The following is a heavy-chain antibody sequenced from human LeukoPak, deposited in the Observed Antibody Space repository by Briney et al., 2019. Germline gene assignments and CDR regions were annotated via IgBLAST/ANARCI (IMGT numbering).Heavy chain of an antibody. D-gene: IGHD2-2*01. J-gene: IGHJ4*02. V-gene: IGHV1-69*13. CDR1: GGTFSSYA. Sequence: SVKVSCKASGGTFSSYAISWVRQAPGQGVEWMGGIIPIFGTADYAQKFQGRVTITADESTSTAYMELSSLRSEDTAVYYCARDVWGCSSTSCYGYLDYWGQGTLVTVSS. CDR3: ARDVWGCSSTSCYGYLDY. CDR2: IIPIFGTA.